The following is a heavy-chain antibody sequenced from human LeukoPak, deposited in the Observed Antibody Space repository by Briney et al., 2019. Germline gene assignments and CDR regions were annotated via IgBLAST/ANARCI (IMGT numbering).Heavy chain of an antibody. CDR3: ARVKAVAGMDYFDY. CDR1: GGSISSGDYY. J-gene: IGHJ4*02. V-gene: IGHV4-30-4*08. CDR2: IYYSGST. D-gene: IGHD6-19*01. Sequence: PSQTLSLTCTVSGGSISSGDYYWSWIRQPPGKGLEWIGYIYYSGSTYYNPSLKSRVTISVDTSKNQFSLKLSSVTAADTAVYYCARVKAVAGMDYFDYWGQGTLVTVSS.